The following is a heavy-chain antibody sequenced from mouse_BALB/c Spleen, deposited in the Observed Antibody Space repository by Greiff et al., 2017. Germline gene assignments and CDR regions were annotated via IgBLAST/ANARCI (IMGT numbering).Heavy chain of an antibody. Sequence: EVQGVESGGGLVKPGGSLKLSCAASGFTFSSYAMSWVRQSPEKRLEWVAEISSGGSYTYYPDTVTGRFTISRDNAKNTLYLEMSSLRSEDTAMYYCARGNYRAMDYWGQGTSVTVSS. CDR3: ARGNYRAMDY. CDR2: ISSGGSYT. J-gene: IGHJ4*01. CDR1: GFTFSSYA. D-gene: IGHD1-1*01. V-gene: IGHV5-9-4*01.